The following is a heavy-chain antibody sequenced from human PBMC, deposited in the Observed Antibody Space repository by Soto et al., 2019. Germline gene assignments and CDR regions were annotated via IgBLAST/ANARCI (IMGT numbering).Heavy chain of an antibody. CDR1: GFTFSSYS. J-gene: IGHJ4*02. V-gene: IGHV3-48*01. CDR3: ARDREDIVVVPAAPGSDY. D-gene: IGHD2-2*01. Sequence: EVQLVESGGGLVQPGGSLRLSCAASGFTFSSYSMNWVRQAPGKGLEWVSYISSSSSTIYYADSVKGRFTISRDNDKNSLYLQMNRLRAEDTAVYYCARDREDIVVVPAAPGSDYWGQGTLVTVSS. CDR2: ISSSSSTI.